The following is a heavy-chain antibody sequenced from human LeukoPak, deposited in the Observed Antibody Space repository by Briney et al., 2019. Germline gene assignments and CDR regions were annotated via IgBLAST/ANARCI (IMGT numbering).Heavy chain of an antibody. J-gene: IGHJ5*02. CDR3: ARSAPTSYCSSTSCYEGWFDP. CDR1: GYTFTVYY. CDR2: INPNSGGT. D-gene: IGHD2-2*01. V-gene: IGHV1-2*04. Sequence: ASVKVSCKASGYTFTVYYMHWVRQAPAQGREWMGWINPNSGGTNYAQKFQGWVTMTRDTSISTAYMELSRLRSDDTAVYYCARSAPTSYCSSTSCYEGWFDPWGQGTLVTVSS.